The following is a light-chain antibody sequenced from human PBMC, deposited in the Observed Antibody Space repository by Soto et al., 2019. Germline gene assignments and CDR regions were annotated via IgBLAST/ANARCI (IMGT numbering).Light chain of an antibody. V-gene: IGKV3-20*01. Sequence: EIVLAQSPGTLSLSPGDRATLSCRASQNFNSRYLAWFQQRPGQAPRLLIYATSSRAADIPARFSGSGSGTDFTLTINRLEPEDFAVYYCQQYGSAPWTFGQGTKVEIK. J-gene: IGKJ1*01. CDR2: ATS. CDR3: QQYGSAPWT. CDR1: QNFNSRY.